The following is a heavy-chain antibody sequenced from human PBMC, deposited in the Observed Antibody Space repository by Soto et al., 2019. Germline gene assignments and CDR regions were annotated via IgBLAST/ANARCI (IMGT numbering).Heavy chain of an antibody. CDR1: GGSISSYY. V-gene: IGHV4-59*08. CDR3: ARHQYYDFWSGYYSNWFDP. J-gene: IGHJ5*02. D-gene: IGHD3-3*01. CDR2: IYYSGST. Sequence: QVQLQESGPGLVKPSETLSLTCTVSGGSISSYYWSWIRQPPGKGLEWIGYIYYSGSTNYNPSLKRRVTISVDTSKNQFSLKLSSVTAADTAVYYCARHQYYDFWSGYYSNWFDPWGQGTLVTVSS.